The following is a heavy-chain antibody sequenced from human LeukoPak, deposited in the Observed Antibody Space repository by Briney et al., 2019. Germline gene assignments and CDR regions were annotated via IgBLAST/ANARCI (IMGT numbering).Heavy chain of an antibody. CDR3: ARDRRQEDAFDI. V-gene: IGHV4-39*07. J-gene: IGHJ3*02. CDR1: GGSLTAGDYY. CDR2: T. Sequence: SETLSFTCTVSGGSLTAGDYYWGWVRQPPGTGLQWLATTYEGASLKSRVTISLDTSKNQFSLKLSSVTAADTAVYYCARDRRQEDAFDIWGQGTLVTVSS.